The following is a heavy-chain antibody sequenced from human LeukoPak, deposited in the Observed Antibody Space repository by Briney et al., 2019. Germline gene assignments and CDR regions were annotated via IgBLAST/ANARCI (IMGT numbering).Heavy chain of an antibody. CDR2: FDPEDGET. CDR3: ATVVFIAVAGNNWFDP. CDR1: GYTLTELS. D-gene: IGHD6-19*01. V-gene: IGHV1-24*01. J-gene: IGHJ5*02. Sequence: ASVKVSCKVSGYTLTELSMHWVRQAPGKGLEWMGGFDPEDGETIYAQKFQGRVTMTEDTSTDTAYMELSSLRSEDTAVYYRATVVFIAVAGNNWFDPWGQGTLVTVSS.